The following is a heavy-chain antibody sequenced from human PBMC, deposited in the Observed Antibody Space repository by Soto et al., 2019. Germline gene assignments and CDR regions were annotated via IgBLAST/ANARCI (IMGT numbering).Heavy chain of an antibody. CDR1: GFSLSSYA. Sequence: PGGSLRLSCAASGFSLSSYAMHWGRQGPGKGLEWVAVISYDGDNENYADSVQGRFTISRDNSNNTLYLQMSSLRAEDTAVYYCARDSFPTTTKGHGVYLYYGVDVWGQGTTVTVSS. CDR2: ISYDGDNE. J-gene: IGHJ6*02. V-gene: IGHV3-30-3*01. D-gene: IGHD1-1*01. CDR3: ARDSFPTTTKGHGVYLYYGVDV.